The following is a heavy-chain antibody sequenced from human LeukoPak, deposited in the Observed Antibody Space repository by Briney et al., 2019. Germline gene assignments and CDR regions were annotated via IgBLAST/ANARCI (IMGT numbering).Heavy chain of an antibody. Sequence: GGSLRLFCAASGFTFSSYSMNWVRQAPGKGLEGVSSIRSSSSYIYYADSVKGRFTISRDNAKNSLDLQMNSLRAEDTAVYYCARGWDSSGWYDYYYMDVWGKGTTVTVSS. CDR2: IRSSSSYI. D-gene: IGHD6-19*01. CDR3: ARGWDSSGWYDYYYMDV. CDR1: GFTFSSYS. V-gene: IGHV3-21*01. J-gene: IGHJ6*03.